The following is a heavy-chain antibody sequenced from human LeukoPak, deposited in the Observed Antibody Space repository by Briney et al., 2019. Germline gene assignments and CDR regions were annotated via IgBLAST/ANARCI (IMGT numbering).Heavy chain of an antibody. CDR3: AKGSSSSRPYYFDY. D-gene: IGHD6-6*01. CDR1: GFTFSRYA. J-gene: IGHJ4*02. Sequence: PGGSLRLSCAAPGFTFSRYAMSWVRQAPGKGLEWISAITDSGGSTYHPDSVKGRFTISRDNSENTMYLQMNSLRVEDTAVYYCAKGSSSSRPYYFDYWGQGSLVTVSS. V-gene: IGHV3-23*01. CDR2: ITDSGGST.